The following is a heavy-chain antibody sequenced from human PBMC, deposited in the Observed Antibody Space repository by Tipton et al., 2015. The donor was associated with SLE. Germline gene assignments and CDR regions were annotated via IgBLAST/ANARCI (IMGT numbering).Heavy chain of an antibody. Sequence: TLSLTCTVSGGSISSSSYYWGWIRQPPGKGLERIGSIYYSGSTYYNPSLKSRVTISVDTSKNQFSLKLSSVTAADTAVYYCASITRDGADDYWGQGTLVTVSS. V-gene: IGHV4-39*01. CDR2: IYYSGST. CDR3: ASITRDGADDY. D-gene: IGHD1-14*01. J-gene: IGHJ4*02. CDR1: GGSISSSSYY.